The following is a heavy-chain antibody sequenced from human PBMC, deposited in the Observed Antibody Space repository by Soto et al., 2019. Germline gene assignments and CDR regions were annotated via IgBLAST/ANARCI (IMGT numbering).Heavy chain of an antibody. Sequence: EVQLVESGGGLVQPGGSLRLSCAASGFTFSSYWMHWVRQAPGEGLVWVSRISSDGSSTTYADSVKGRFTISRDNAKNTLYLQMNSLRAEDTAVYYCTRGRWEVLGGDCWGQGTLVTVSS. CDR3: TRGRWEVLGGDC. D-gene: IGHD1-26*01. CDR1: GFTFSSYW. J-gene: IGHJ4*02. CDR2: ISSDGSST. V-gene: IGHV3-74*01.